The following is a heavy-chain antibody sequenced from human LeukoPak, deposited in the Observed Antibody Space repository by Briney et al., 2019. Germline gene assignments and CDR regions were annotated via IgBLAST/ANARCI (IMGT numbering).Heavy chain of an antibody. Sequence: SETLSLTCAVSGYSISSGYYWGWIRQPPGKGLEWIGSIYHSGSTYYNPSLKSRVTISVDTSKNQFSLKLSSVTAADTAVYYCARVNYYGSGRPSRAFDIWGQGTMVTVSS. V-gene: IGHV4-38-2*01. CDR2: IYHSGST. J-gene: IGHJ3*02. D-gene: IGHD3-10*01. CDR1: GYSISSGYY. CDR3: ARVNYYGSGRPSRAFDI.